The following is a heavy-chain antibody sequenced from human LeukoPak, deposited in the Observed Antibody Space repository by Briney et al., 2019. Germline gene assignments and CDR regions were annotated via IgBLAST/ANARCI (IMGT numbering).Heavy chain of an antibody. D-gene: IGHD3-22*01. V-gene: IGHV3-23*01. CDR3: AKDYYYDSSGFDY. Sequence: GGSLRLSCAASGFTFSSYGMSRVRQAPGKGLEWVSAISGRGDSTYYADSVKGRFTISRDNSKNTLYLQMNSLRAEDTAVYYCAKDYYYDSSGFDYWGQGTLVTVSS. CDR2: ISGRGDST. CDR1: GFTFSSYG. J-gene: IGHJ4*02.